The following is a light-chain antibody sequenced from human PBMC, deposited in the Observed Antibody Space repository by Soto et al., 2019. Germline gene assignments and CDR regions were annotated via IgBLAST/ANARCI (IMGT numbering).Light chain of an antibody. CDR1: QSVRTK. V-gene: IGKV3-15*01. Sequence: EIVMTQSPGTLSVSPGEGATLFCRASQSVRTKLAWYQQRAGQAPRLLMYGASTRATGIPDRFSGSGSGTEFTLTISSLQSEDVATYYCQNYDSARRTFGQGTKVEIK. J-gene: IGKJ1*01. CDR2: GAS. CDR3: QNYDSARRT.